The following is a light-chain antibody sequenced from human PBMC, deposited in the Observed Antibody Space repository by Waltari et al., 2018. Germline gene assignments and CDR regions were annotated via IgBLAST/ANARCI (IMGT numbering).Light chain of an antibody. CDR2: GAS. J-gene: IGKJ3*01. V-gene: IGKV1-39*01. Sequence: DIQMTQSPSSLSASVGDRVTITCRASQSISSYLNWYQQKPGKAPKLLIYGASSLRGGAPSRFSGSRSVTDFTLTISSLQPEDFASYYCQQTYSSPLTFGPGTKLDIK. CDR1: QSISSY. CDR3: QQTYSSPLT.